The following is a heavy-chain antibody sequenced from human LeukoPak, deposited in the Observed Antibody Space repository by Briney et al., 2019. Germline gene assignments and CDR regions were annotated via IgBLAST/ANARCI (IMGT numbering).Heavy chain of an antibody. CDR2: ISSSGGNT. V-gene: IGHV3-23*01. Sequence: GGSLRLSCAASGFTFSSYAMSWVRQAPGKGLEWVSSISSSGGNTYYADSVKGRFTISRDNSKNTLYLQMNRLRAEDTAVYYCASRRASSWYEGFDYWGQGTPVTVSS. J-gene: IGHJ4*02. CDR1: GFTFSSYA. D-gene: IGHD6-13*01. CDR3: ASRRASSWYEGFDY.